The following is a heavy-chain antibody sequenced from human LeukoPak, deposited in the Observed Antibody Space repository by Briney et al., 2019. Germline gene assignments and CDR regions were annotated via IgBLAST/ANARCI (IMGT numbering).Heavy chain of an antibody. V-gene: IGHV3-21*01. J-gene: IGHJ4*02. Sequence: PGGSLRLSCAASGFTFSSYSMNWVRQAPGKGLEWVSSISSSSSYIYYADSVKGRFTISRDNAKNSLYLQMNSLRAEDTAVYYCARVEKALTTVVTTGPFDYWGQGTLVTVSS. D-gene: IGHD4-23*01. CDR1: GFTFSSYS. CDR3: ARVEKALTTVVTTGPFDY. CDR2: ISSSSSYI.